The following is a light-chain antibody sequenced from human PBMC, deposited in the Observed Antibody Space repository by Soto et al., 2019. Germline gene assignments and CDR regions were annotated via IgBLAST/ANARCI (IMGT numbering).Light chain of an antibody. CDR2: GAS. CDR3: QQYGSSPPT. CDR1: QSVSTNY. J-gene: IGKJ1*01. V-gene: IGKV3-20*01. Sequence: EIVLTQSPGTLSLSPGERATLSCRASQSVSTNYLAWYQRKPGQAPRLLIYGASNRATGIPDRFSGSGSGTDFTLTITRLEPEDFAVYYCQQYGSSPPTFGQGTEVEIK.